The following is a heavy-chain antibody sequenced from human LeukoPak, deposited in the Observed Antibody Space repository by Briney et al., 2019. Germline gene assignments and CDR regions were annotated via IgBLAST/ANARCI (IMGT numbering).Heavy chain of an antibody. CDR1: GFAVSGNY. D-gene: IGHD1-26*01. J-gene: IGHJ6*02. V-gene: IGHV3-30*18. CDR3: AKDSSGSYLYYYYYYGMDV. CDR2: ISYDRSNK. Sequence: GGSLRLSCAASGFAVSGNYMSWVRQAPGKGLEWVAVISYDRSNKYYADSVKGRFTISRDNSKNTLYLQMNSLRAEDTAVYYCAKDSSGSYLYYYYYYGMDVWGQGTTVTVSS.